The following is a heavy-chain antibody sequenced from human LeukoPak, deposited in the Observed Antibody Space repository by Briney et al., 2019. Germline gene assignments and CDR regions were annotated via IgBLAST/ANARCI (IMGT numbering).Heavy chain of an antibody. D-gene: IGHD2-15*01. V-gene: IGHV3-21*01. CDR3: ALGIRSGGVFDY. J-gene: IGHJ4*02. CDR1: GFTFSSYS. CDR2: ISSSSSYI. Sequence: GGSLRLSCAASGFTFSSYSMNWVRQAPGKGLEWVSSISSSSSYIYYADSVKGRFTISRDNAKNSLYLQMNSLRAEDTAVYYCALGIRSGGVFDYWGQGTLVTVSS.